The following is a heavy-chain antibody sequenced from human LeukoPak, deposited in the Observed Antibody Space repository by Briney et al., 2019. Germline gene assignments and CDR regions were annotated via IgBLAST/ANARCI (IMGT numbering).Heavy chain of an antibody. J-gene: IGHJ5*02. D-gene: IGHD1-26*01. CDR1: GYTFTSYG. CDR2: ISAYNGNT. V-gene: IGHV1-18*01. CDR3: ARIVGATKTGWFDP. Sequence: ASVTVSFTASGYTFTSYGISWVRQAPGQGLEWMGWISAYNGNTNYAQKLQGRVTMTTDTSTSTAYMELRSLRSDDTAVYYCARIVGATKTGWFDPWGQGTLVTVSS.